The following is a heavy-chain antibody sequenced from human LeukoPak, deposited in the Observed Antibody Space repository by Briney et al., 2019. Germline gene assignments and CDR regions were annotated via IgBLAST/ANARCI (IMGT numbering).Heavy chain of an antibody. D-gene: IGHD3-10*01. CDR3: ARGQSGSGSYVWFDP. Sequence: GASVKVSCKAPGYTFTSYDINWVRQATGQGLEWMGWMNPNSGNTGYAQKFQGRVTMTRNTSISTAYMELSSLRSEDTAVYYCARGQSGSGSYVWFDPWGQGTLVTVSS. J-gene: IGHJ5*02. CDR1: GYTFTSYD. CDR2: MNPNSGNT. V-gene: IGHV1-8*01.